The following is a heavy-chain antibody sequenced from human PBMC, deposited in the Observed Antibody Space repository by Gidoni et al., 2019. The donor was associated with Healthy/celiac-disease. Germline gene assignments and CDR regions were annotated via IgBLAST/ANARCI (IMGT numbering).Heavy chain of an antibody. J-gene: IGHJ4*02. D-gene: IGHD6-19*01. CDR1: GFTFSSYA. Sequence: QVQLVESGGGVVQPGRSLRLSCAASGFTFSSYAMHGVRQAPGKGLEWVAVISYDGSNKYYADSVKGRFTISRDNSKNTLYLQMNSLRAEDTAVYYCAKGYSSGSKRDYFDYWGQGTLVTVSS. V-gene: IGHV3-30-3*01. CDR2: ISYDGSNK. CDR3: AKGYSSGSKRDYFDY.